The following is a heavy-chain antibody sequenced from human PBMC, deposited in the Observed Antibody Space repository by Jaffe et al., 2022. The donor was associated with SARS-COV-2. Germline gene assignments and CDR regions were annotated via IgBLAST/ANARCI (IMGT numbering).Heavy chain of an antibody. CDR1: GGSISSSGSY. J-gene: IGHJ5*02. D-gene: IGHD6-13*01. V-gene: IGHV4-39*01. CDR2: INYSGST. CDR3: ARLYSSSYNWFDP. Sequence: QLQLQESGPGLVKPSETLSLTCAVSGGSISSSGSYWAWIRQPPGKGLEYIGNINYSGSTYYNPSLKSRVTMSVDTSKNQLSLKLSSVTAADTALYYCARLYSSSYNWFDPWGQGTLVTVSS.